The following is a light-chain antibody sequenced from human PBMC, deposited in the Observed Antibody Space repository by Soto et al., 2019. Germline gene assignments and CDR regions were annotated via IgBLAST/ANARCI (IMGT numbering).Light chain of an antibody. CDR2: DVT. CDR1: SSDVGSYNY. V-gene: IGLV2-14*01. J-gene: IGLJ1*01. Sequence: QSALTQPASVSGSPGQSITISCTGTSSDVGSYNYVSWYQQHXXXVPKLIIYDVTYRPSRVSDRFSGSKSGNTASLTISGXXAEDEADYYCSSYTGTXNXXFGTGTKLTVL. CDR3: SSYTGTXNXX.